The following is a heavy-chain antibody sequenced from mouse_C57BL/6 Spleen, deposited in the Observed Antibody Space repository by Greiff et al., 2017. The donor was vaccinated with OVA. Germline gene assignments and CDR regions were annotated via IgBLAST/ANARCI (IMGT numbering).Heavy chain of an antibody. J-gene: IGHJ4*01. CDR2: IRSKSNNYAT. V-gene: IGHV10-1*01. CDR1: GFSFNTYA. D-gene: IGHD2-4*01. CDR3: VSLYYDYGRDYAMDY. Sequence: EVHLVESGGGLVQPKGSLKLSCAASGFSFNTYAMNWVRQAPGKGLEWVARIRSKSNNYATYYADSVKDRFTISRDDSESMLYLQMNNLKTEDTAMYYCVSLYYDYGRDYAMDYWGQGTSVTVSS.